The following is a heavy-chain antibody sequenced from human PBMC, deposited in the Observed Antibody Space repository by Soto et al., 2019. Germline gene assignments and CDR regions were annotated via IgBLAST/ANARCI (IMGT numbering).Heavy chain of an antibody. J-gene: IGHJ4*02. CDR2: ISSDGSNK. V-gene: IGHV3-30-3*01. CDR3: ARARIVGYFDY. CDR1: GFTFSSYA. D-gene: IGHD3-16*02. Sequence: QVQLVESGGGVVQLGRSLRLSCAASGFTFSSYAMHWVRQAPGKGLEWVALISSDGSNKYYADSVKGRFTISRDNSKNTLYLQMNSLRTEDTAVYYCARARIVGYFDYWGQGTLVTVSS.